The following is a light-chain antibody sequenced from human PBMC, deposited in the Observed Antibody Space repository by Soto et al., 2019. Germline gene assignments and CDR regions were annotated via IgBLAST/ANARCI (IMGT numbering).Light chain of an antibody. Sequence: PGERATLAFRPSQSVSRYLAWYQQKPAQAHRLIVYDASTKATCIPARFSGRGGGADFTLTISSLEPEDFAVYYGQQRNDWPTITFGQGTRLEIK. CDR3: QQRNDWPTIT. J-gene: IGKJ5*01. CDR1: QSVSRY. CDR2: DAS. V-gene: IGKV3-11*01.